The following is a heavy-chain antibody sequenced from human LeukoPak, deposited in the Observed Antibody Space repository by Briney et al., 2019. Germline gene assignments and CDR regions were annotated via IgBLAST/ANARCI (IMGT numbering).Heavy chain of an antibody. CDR1: GGSFSDYY. J-gene: IGHJ6*02. V-gene: IGHV4-34*01. CDR2: INHSGIT. Sequence: SETLSLTCAVYGGSFSDYYWSWVRQSPRSGLEWIGEINHSGITTYNPSLKSRVTMSVDTSKNQFSPKLSSVTAADTAVYYCVRGGYCTAFSCDYYYGMDVWGRGTTVTVSS. D-gene: IGHD2-8*02. CDR3: VRGGYCTAFSCDYYYGMDV.